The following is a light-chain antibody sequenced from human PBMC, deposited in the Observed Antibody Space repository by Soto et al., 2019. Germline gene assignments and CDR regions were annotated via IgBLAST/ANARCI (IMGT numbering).Light chain of an antibody. J-gene: IGLJ2*01. Sequence: QSALTQPPSASGSPGQSVTISCTGTSSDIGGYNYVSWYQQHPGKAPKVMIYEVSTRPSGVPDRFSGSKSGNTDSLTVSGLQAEDEADYHCSSHAGSNNYVVFGGWTKLTVL. V-gene: IGLV2-8*01. CDR2: EVS. CDR1: SSDIGGYNY. CDR3: SSHAGSNNYVV.